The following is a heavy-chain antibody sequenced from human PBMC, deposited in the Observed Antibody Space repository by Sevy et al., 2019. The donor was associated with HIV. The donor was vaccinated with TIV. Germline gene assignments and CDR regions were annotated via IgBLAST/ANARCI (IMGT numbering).Heavy chain of an antibody. V-gene: IGHV3-30-3*01. CDR2: ISYDGSNK. J-gene: IGHJ6*02. Sequence: GGSLRLSCAASGFTFSSYAMHWVRQAPGKGLEWVAVISYDGSNKYYADSVKGRFTISRDNSKNTLYLQMNSLRAKDTAVYYCARDPYYYGSGSELGYYYYGMDVWGQGTTVTVSS. CDR1: GFTFSSYA. D-gene: IGHD3-10*01. CDR3: ARDPYYYGSGSELGYYYYGMDV.